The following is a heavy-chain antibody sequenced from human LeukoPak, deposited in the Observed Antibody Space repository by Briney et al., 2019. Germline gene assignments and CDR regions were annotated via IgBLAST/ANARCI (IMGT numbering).Heavy chain of an antibody. CDR2: LYYSGST. Sequence: ASETLSLTCTVSGDSISSYYSTWIRQPPGKGLEWIGCLYYSGSTDYNPSLKSRVTISVDTSKTQFSLRLSSVTAADTAVYYCARGRADFDYWGQGTLVTVSS. CDR3: ARGRADFDY. V-gene: IGHV4-59*01. CDR1: GDSISSYY. J-gene: IGHJ4*02.